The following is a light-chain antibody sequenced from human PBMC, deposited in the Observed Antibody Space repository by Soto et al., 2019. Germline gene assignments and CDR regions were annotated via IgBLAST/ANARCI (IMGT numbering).Light chain of an antibody. CDR1: QSVSNNY. CDR2: AAS. V-gene: IGKV3-20*01. CDR3: HQYVSSPLT. Sequence: EIVLTQSPGTLSLSPGERATLSCRASQSVSNNYLAWYQQKPGQAPRLLIYAASSRATGIPDRFSGSESGTDYTLTISRLETEDFVVYYCHQYVSSPLTFGQGTKVEIK. J-gene: IGKJ1*01.